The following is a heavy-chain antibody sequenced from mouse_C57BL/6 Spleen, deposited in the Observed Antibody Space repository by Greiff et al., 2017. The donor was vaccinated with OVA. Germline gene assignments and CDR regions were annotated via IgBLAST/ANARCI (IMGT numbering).Heavy chain of an antibody. J-gene: IGHJ2*01. CDR1: GYTFTSYG. Sequence: QVQLKESGAELARPGASVTLSCKASGYTFTSYGISWVKQRTGPGLEWIGEIYPRSGNTYYNEKFKGKATLTADKSSSTAYMELRSLTSEDSAVYFCARLKDDGFDYWGKGTTLTVSS. CDR3: ARLKDDGFDY. V-gene: IGHV1-81*01. CDR2: IYPRSGNT.